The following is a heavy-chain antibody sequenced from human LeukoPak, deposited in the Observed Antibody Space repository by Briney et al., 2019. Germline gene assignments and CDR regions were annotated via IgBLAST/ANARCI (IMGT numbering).Heavy chain of an antibody. D-gene: IGHD1-1*01. CDR1: GFSVSTSGVA. J-gene: IGHJ4*02. CDR3: AHLTTSAYYYDY. CDR2: IYWNDDK. Sequence: SGPTLVNPTQTLTLTCTFSGFSVSTSGVAVGWIRQPPEKALEWLGHIYWNDDKYYKTSLKSRLTVTKDTSENQVILTMTNMDPVDTATYYCAHLTTSAYYYDYWGQGTLVTVSS. V-gene: IGHV2-5*01.